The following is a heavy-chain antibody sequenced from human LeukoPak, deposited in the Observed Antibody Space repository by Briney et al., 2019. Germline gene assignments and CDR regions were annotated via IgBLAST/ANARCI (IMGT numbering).Heavy chain of an antibody. CDR2: VSGGGGST. D-gene: IGHD2-2*01. J-gene: IGHJ6*02. Sequence: PGGSLRLSCAASGFTFSSYVMSWVRQAPGKGLEWVSAVSGGGGSTNYADFVKGRFTISRDISKNTLYLQMNSLRAEDTAVYYCGRDPQYARDVWGQGTTVPVPS. CDR3: GRDPQYARDV. V-gene: IGHV3-23*01. CDR1: GFTFSSYV.